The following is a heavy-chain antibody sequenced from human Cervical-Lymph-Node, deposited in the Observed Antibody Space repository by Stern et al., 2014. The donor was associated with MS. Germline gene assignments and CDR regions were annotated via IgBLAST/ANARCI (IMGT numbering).Heavy chain of an antibody. CDR1: GFTFSSYA. CDR2: MSGSSGST. CDR3: AKAVAGYWYFDL. V-gene: IGHV3-23*04. D-gene: IGHD6-19*01. J-gene: IGHJ2*01. Sequence: EVQLVESGGGLVQPGGSLRLSCAASGFTFSSYAMNWVRQAPGKGLEWVSGMSGSSGSTYYADSVKGRFTISRDNSKNTLYLQMNSLRAEDTAIYYCAKAVAGYWYFDLWGRGTLVTVSS.